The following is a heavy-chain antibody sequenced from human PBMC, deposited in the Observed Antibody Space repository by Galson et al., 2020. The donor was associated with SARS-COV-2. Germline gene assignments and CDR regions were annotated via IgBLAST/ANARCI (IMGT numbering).Heavy chain of an antibody. CDR3: AHRRGAHHSVRGVISGLVDY. CDR2: IYWNDEK. D-gene: IGHD3-10*01. Sequence: SGPTLVKPTQTLTLTCTFSGFSLSTSGVGVGWIRQPPGKALEWLALIYWNDEKRYSPTLKRRHTITKDTSKNQVVLTMTNMDPVDTATYYCAHRRGAHHSVRGVISGLVDYWGQGTLVTGSS. V-gene: IGHV2-5*01. J-gene: IGHJ4*02. CDR1: GFSLSTSGVG.